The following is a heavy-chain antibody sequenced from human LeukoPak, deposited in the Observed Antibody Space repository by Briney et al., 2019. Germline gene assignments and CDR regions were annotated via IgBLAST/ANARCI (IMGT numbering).Heavy chain of an antibody. Sequence: GGSLRLSCAASGFTVSSNYMSWVRQAPGKGLEWVSVIYSGGTTYYADSVKGRFTISRDNSKNTLYLQLNSLRAEDTAVYYCARAYSHLFDYWGQGTLVTISS. CDR2: IYSGGTT. CDR3: ARAYSHLFDY. V-gene: IGHV3-53*01. D-gene: IGHD5-18*01. CDR1: GFTVSSNY. J-gene: IGHJ4*02.